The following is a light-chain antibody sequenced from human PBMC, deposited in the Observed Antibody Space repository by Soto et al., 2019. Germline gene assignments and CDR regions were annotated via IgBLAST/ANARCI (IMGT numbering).Light chain of an antibody. Sequence: VLTQSAATLSVSPGERVTLSCRASQSINNKVAWYQQKPGQAPRLLIYGASTRATGISARFSGSGSGTEFTLTISSLQSEDFAVYYCQQYNNWPPITFGQGTRLEIK. J-gene: IGKJ5*01. CDR1: QSINNK. CDR2: GAS. CDR3: QQYNNWPPIT. V-gene: IGKV3-15*01.